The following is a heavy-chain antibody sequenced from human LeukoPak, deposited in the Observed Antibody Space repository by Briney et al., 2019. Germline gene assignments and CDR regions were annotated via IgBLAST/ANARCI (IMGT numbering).Heavy chain of an antibody. CDR1: GFTFSDYY. J-gene: IGHJ6*02. CDR2: ISSSGSTI. D-gene: IGHD4-23*01. CDR3: ARDNSAYYYGMDV. Sequence: GGSLRLSCAASGFTFSDYYMSWIRRAPGKGLEWVSYISSSGSTIYYADSMKGRFTISRDNAKNSLYLQMNSLRAEDTAVYYCARDNSAYYYGMDVWGQGTTVTVSS. V-gene: IGHV3-11*01.